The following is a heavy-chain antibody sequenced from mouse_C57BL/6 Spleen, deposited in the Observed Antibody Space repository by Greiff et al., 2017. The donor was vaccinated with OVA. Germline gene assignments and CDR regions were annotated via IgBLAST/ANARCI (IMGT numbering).Heavy chain of an antibody. CDR3: ERGNGSIPAWFAY. D-gene: IGHD1-1*01. CDR2: ISYDGSN. V-gene: IGHV3-6*01. Sequence: EVKLLESGPGLVKPSQSLSLTCSVTGYSITSGYYWNWIRQFPGNKREWMGYISYDGSNNYNPSFKNRISITRDTSTNQFFLKLNSVTTEDTATDYCERGNGSIPAWFAYWGQGTLVTVSA. J-gene: IGHJ3*01. CDR1: GYSITSGYY.